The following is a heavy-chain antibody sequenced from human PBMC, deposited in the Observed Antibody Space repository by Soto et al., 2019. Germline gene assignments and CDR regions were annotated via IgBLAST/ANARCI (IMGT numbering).Heavy chain of an antibody. V-gene: IGHV1-2*02. D-gene: IGHD6-13*01. Sequence: QVQLVQSGADVKKPGASVKVSCKTSGYTFSGYFMHWLRQAPGQGLEWIGWMNPNSGGTDHAQKFRGRVSMTWDTSISTAYMELSRLRSDDTAIYYCARGYYSSSWRVFDYWGQGTLVTVSS. CDR3: ARGYYSSSWRVFDY. CDR1: GYTFSGYF. J-gene: IGHJ4*02. CDR2: MNPNSGGT.